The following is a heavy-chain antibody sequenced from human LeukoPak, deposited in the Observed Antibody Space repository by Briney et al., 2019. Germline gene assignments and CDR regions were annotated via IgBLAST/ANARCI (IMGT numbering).Heavy chain of an antibody. J-gene: IGHJ4*02. Sequence: GGSLRLSCAASGFTFSSYAMSWVRQAPGKGLEWVSAISGSGGSTYYADSVKGRFTISRDNSKNTLYLQMNSLRAEDTAVYYCAKAGGSLKEMGYDSSGYYGPFDYWGQGTLVTVSS. CDR3: AKAGGSLKEMGYDSSGYYGPFDY. CDR2: ISGSGGST. CDR1: GFTFSSYA. D-gene: IGHD3-22*01. V-gene: IGHV3-23*01.